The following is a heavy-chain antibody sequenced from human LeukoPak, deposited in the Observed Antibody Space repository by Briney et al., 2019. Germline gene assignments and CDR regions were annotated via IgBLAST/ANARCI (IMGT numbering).Heavy chain of an antibody. CDR1: GFTFREYS. CDR2: IRSNGGDT. J-gene: IGHJ5*02. D-gene: IGHD2-15*01. CDR3: AKGGYTTWFDP. V-gene: IGHV3-23*01. Sequence: GGSPRLSCAASGFTFREYSMSWVRQAPGKGLEWVSNIRSNGGDTYYTDSVKGRFTISGDNSKNTLYLEMNSLRAEDTAVYYCAKGGYTTWFDPWGQGTLVTVSS.